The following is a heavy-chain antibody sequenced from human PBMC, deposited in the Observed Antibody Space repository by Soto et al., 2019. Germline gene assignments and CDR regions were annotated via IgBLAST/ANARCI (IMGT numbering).Heavy chain of an antibody. Sequence: LSLTCTVSCGSISSGGYYWSWIRQHPGKGLEWIGYIYYSGSTYYNPSLKSRVTISVDTSKNQFSLKLSSVTAADTAVYYCARWLQFYGMDVWGQGTTVTVSS. CDR1: CGSISSGGYY. J-gene: IGHJ6*02. D-gene: IGHD5-12*01. CDR3: ARWLQFYGMDV. V-gene: IGHV4-31*03. CDR2: IYYSGST.